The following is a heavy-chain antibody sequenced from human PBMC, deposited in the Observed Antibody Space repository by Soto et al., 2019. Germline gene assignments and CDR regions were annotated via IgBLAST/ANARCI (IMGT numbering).Heavy chain of an antibody. J-gene: IGHJ6*02. D-gene: IGHD3-22*01. Sequence: SETLSLTCAVSGGSISSGGYSWSWIRQPPGKGLEWIGYIYHSGSTYYNPSLKSRVTISVDRSKNQFSLKLSSVTAADTAVYYCARDTYYYASSGEGGGMDVWGQGTTVTVSS. CDR3: ARDTYYYASSGEGGGMDV. CDR2: IYHSGST. V-gene: IGHV4-30-2*01. CDR1: GGSISSGGYS.